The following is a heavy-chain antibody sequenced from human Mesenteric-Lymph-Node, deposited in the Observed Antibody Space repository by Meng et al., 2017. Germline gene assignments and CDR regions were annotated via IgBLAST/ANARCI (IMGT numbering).Heavy chain of an antibody. V-gene: IGHV1-3*01. Sequence: ASVKVSCKASGDTFTRYAMHWVRQAPGQRLEWMGWINGGYGKTKYSQNFQGRVTITSDPSASTVYMEVSSLRSEDTAMYYCAAYLLVETGEEGFDYWGQGTLVTVSS. CDR1: GDTFTRYA. CDR3: AAYLLVETGEEGFDY. D-gene: IGHD2-8*02. J-gene: IGHJ4*02. CDR2: INGGYGKT.